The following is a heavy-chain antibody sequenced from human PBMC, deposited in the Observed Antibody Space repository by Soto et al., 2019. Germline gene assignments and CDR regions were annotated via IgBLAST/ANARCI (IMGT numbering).Heavy chain of an antibody. V-gene: IGHV4-38-2*01. J-gene: IGHJ6*02. Sequence: PSETLSLTCAVSGYSISSGYYWGWIRQPPGKGLEWIGSIYHSGSTYYNPSLKSRVTISVDTSKNQFSLKLSSVTAADTAVYYCARVKSGYLGYYYEYCMDVWGQGTTVTVS. CDR2: IYHSGST. CDR3: ARVKSGYLGYYYEYCMDV. CDR1: GYSISSGYY. D-gene: IGHD3-22*01.